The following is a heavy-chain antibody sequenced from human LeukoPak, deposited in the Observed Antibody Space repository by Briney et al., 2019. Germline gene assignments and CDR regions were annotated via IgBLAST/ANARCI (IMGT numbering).Heavy chain of an antibody. CDR1: GDSVSSNSAA. Sequence: KTSQTLSLTCAISGDSVSSNSAAWNWIRQSPSRGLEWLGKTYYRSKWYNDYAISVKSRITINPDTSKNQFSLQLNSVTPEDTAVYYCARGPHYAIFGVVKPSGAFDIWGQGTMVTVSS. J-gene: IGHJ3*02. V-gene: IGHV6-1*01. CDR3: ARGPHYAIFGVVKPSGAFDI. CDR2: TYYRSKWYN. D-gene: IGHD3-3*01.